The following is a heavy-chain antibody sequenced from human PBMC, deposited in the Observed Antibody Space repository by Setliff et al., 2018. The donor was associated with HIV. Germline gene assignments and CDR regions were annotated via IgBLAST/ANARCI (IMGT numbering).Heavy chain of an antibody. J-gene: IGHJ5*02. Sequence: ASVKVSCKASGGTFRKYAISWVQQAPGQGLEWMGGIIPIFGISNYGQKFQDRVTITTDESTTTAYMELRSLRSEDTGLYYCARERDSSGYQFDPWGQGTLVTVSS. CDR1: GGTFRKYA. CDR2: IIPIFGIS. V-gene: IGHV1-69*05. D-gene: IGHD3-22*01. CDR3: ARERDSSGYQFDP.